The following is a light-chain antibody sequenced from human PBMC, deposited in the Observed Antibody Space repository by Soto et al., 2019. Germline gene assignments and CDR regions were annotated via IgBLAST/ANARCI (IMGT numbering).Light chain of an antibody. V-gene: IGKV3-15*01. Sequence: IVMTQSPATLSVSPGERATLSCRASQSVGSNLAWYQQKPGQAPRLLIFGASSRATGVPARFSGSRSGTEFTLTINSLQSEDFAVYYCQRYNNWPLTFGGGTKVDIK. CDR3: QRYNNWPLT. CDR2: GAS. CDR1: QSVGSN. J-gene: IGKJ4*01.